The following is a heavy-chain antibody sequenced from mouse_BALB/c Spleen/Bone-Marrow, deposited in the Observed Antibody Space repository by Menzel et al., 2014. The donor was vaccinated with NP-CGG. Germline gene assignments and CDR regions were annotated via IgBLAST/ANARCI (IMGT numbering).Heavy chain of an antibody. V-gene: IGHV5-6-4*01. CDR1: GFTFSSYT. D-gene: IGHD2-3*01. J-gene: IGHJ4*01. CDR2: ISSGGSYT. Sequence: EVQLQQSGGGLVKPGGSLKLSCAASGFTFSSYTMSWVRQTPEKRLEWVATISSGGSYTYYPDSVKGRFTISRDNAKNTLYLQMSGLKSEDTAMYYCTRDLYDGYSYYAMDYWGQGTSVTVSS. CDR3: TRDLYDGYSYYAMDY.